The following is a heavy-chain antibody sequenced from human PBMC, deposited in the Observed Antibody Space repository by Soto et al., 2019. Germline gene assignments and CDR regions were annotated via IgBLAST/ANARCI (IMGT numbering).Heavy chain of an antibody. CDR1: GGTFSSYA. J-gene: IGHJ6*02. Sequence: QVQLEQSGAEVKKPGSSVKVSCKASGGTFSSYAISWVRQAPGQGLEWMGGIIPIFDTANYAQKFQGRVTITADESTSTAYMELSSLRSEDTAVYYCARMSRNGYNYPVFYYYGMDVWGQGTTVTVSS. CDR3: ARMSRNGYNYPVFYYYGMDV. D-gene: IGHD1-1*01. V-gene: IGHV1-69*12. CDR2: IIPIFDTA.